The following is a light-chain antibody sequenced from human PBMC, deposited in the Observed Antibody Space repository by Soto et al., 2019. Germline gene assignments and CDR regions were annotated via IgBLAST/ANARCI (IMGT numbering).Light chain of an antibody. CDR1: QAILTY. Sequence: DIHLTQSPSSLSAAVGDRVTITCRASQAILTYLNWFQQKAGKAPEVLIYGASSLRSGVPSRFTGSGSATDFTLTITSLQPEDAGTHFCQQTFSPAVTFGGGT. V-gene: IGKV1-39*01. CDR3: QQTFSPAVT. CDR2: GAS. J-gene: IGKJ4*01.